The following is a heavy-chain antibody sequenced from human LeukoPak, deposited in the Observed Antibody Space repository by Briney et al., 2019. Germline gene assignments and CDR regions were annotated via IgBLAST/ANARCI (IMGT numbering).Heavy chain of an antibody. CDR1: GYTFTSYD. D-gene: IGHD5-18*01. V-gene: IGHV1-8*01. Sequence: RASVKVSCKASGYTFTSYDINWVRQATGQGLEWMGWMNPNSGNTGYAQKFQGRVTMTRNTSISTAYMELSSLRSEDTAVYYCARGPPSYSSYYFDYWGQGTLVTVSS. CDR3: ARGPPSYSSYYFDY. CDR2: MNPNSGNT. J-gene: IGHJ4*02.